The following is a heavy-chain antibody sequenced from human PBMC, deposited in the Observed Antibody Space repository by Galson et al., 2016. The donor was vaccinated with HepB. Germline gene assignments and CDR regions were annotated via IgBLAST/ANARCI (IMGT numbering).Heavy chain of an antibody. CDR3: AKMDCGRDCPRDY. CDR2: ISKDGSDK. Sequence: SLRLSCAASGFTFSDYGMHWVRQAPGRGLEWVSVISKDGSDKQYADSVKGRFTVSRDNSKNTLFLQMNRLRVGDTAVDYCAKMDCGRDCPRDYWGQGTLVTVSS. CDR1: GFTFSDYG. D-gene: IGHD2-21*02. J-gene: IGHJ4*02. V-gene: IGHV3-30*18.